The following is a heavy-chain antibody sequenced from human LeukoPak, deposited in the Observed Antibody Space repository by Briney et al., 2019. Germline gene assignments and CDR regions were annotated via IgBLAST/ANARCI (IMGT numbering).Heavy chain of an antibody. CDR1: GFTFSSYG. D-gene: IGHD4-23*01. CDR3: ARDYGGIRNPDY. CDR2: IWYGGSNK. V-gene: IGHV3-33*08. J-gene: IGHJ4*02. Sequence: PGGSLRLSCAASGFTFSSYGMHWVRQAPGKGLEWVAVIWYGGSNKYYADSVKGRFTISRDNSKNTLYLQMEGLRPEDTALYYCARDYGGIRNPDYWGQGTMVTVSS.